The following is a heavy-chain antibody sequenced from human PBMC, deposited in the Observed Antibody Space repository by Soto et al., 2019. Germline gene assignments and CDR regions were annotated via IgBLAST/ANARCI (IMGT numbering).Heavy chain of an antibody. D-gene: IGHD4-4*01. CDR1: GFAFSNFA. Sequence: EVQLLESGGGSVQPGGSLRLSCAASGFAFSNFAMTWVRQAPGKGLEWVSTISGSGGYTYYGDSVKGRFTISRDDSKNTLYLQMNSLRAEDTALYYCAKDVYSNHYYYFMDVWGQGTTVTVSS. V-gene: IGHV3-23*01. J-gene: IGHJ6*03. CDR3: AKDVYSNHYYYFMDV. CDR2: ISGSGGYT.